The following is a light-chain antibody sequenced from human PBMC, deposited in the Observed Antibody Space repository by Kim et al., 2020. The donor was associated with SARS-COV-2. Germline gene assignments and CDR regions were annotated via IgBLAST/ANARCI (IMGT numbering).Light chain of an antibody. V-gene: IGKV3-15*01. CDR2: GAS. CDR1: QSVSSN. J-gene: IGKJ2*01. Sequence: EIVMTQSPATLSVSPGERATLSCRASQSVSSNLAWYQQKPGQAPRHLIYGASTRATGIPARFSGSGSGTEFTLTISSLQSEDFAVYYCQQYNNWPPMYTLGQGTKLEI. CDR3: QQYNNWPPMYT.